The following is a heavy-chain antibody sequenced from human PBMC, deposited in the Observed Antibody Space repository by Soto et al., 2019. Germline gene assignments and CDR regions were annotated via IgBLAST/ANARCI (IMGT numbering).Heavy chain of an antibody. V-gene: IGHV3-23*01. D-gene: IGHD3-3*01. CDR1: GFTFSSYA. Sequence: PGGSLRLSCAASGFTFSSYAMSWVRQAPGKGLEWVSAISGGGGSTYYTDSVKGRFTISRDNSKNTLYLQMNSLRAEDTAVYYCAKDSFTIFGEFDYWGQGTLVTVSS. J-gene: IGHJ4*02. CDR3: AKDSFTIFGEFDY. CDR2: ISGGGGST.